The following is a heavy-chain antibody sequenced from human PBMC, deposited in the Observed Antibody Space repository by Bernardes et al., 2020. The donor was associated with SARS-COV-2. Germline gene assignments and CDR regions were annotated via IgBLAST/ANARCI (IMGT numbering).Heavy chain of an antibody. J-gene: IGHJ5*02. Sequence: ASMKVSCKVSGYTLTELSMHWVRQAPGKGLEWMGGFDPEDGETIYAQKFQGRVTMTEDTSTDTAYMELSSLRSEDTAVYYCATAAAAGRGGWFDPWGQGTLVTVSS. V-gene: IGHV1-24*01. D-gene: IGHD6-13*01. CDR3: ATAAAAGRGGWFDP. CDR1: GYTLTELS. CDR2: FDPEDGET.